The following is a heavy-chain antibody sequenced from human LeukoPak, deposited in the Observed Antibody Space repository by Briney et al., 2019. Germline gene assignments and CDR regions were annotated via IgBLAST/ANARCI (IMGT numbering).Heavy chain of an antibody. V-gene: IGHV3-7*01. J-gene: IGHJ4*02. Sequence: GGSLRLSCAASGFTFSSYWMSWVRQAPGKGLEWVANIKQDGSEKYYVYSVKGRFTISRDNAKNSLYLQMNSLRAEDTAVYYCAREQLYYYDSSGYYDYWGQGTLVTVSS. D-gene: IGHD3-22*01. CDR2: IKQDGSEK. CDR3: AREQLYYYDSSGYYDY. CDR1: GFTFSSYW.